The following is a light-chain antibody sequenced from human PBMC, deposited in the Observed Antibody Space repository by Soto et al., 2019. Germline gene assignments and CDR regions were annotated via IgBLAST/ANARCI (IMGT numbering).Light chain of an antibody. CDR1: QSITTY. CDR3: QQSYVSPWT. CDR2: AAS. V-gene: IGKV1-39*01. Sequence: DVQMTQSPSSLSASVGDRVTITCRASQSITTYLNWYQQRPGQAPKLLIYAASSLQSGVPSRFSGSGSGTDFTLSISSLQPGDSATYYCQQSYVSPWTFGQGTNVELK. J-gene: IGKJ1*01.